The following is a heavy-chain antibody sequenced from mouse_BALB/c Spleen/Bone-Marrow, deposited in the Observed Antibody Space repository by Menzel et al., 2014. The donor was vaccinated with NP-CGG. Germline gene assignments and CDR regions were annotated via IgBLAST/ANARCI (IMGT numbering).Heavy chain of an antibody. CDR2: IDPANGST. CDR1: GFNIKDTY. Sequence: VQVVESGAELVKPGASVKLSCTASGFNIKDTYMHWVKQRPEQGLEWIGRIDPANGSTKYDPKFQGKATITADTSSNTAYLQHSSLTSEDTAVYYCASYYYGSRRFAYWCQGTLVTVSA. J-gene: IGHJ3*01. D-gene: IGHD1-1*01. CDR3: ASYYYGSRRFAY. V-gene: IGHV14-3*02.